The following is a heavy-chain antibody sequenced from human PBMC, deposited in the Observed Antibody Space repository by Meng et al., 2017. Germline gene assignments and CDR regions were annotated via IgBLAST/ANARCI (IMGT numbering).Heavy chain of an antibody. CDR3: ASELNTYGSGSYAY. D-gene: IGHD3-10*01. CDR1: GYTFTGYD. V-gene: IGHV1-2*06. CDR2: INPNSGGT. J-gene: IGHJ4*02. Sequence: AGAGVEEPGGSMRGSCKVFGYTFTGYDMHGVRQVPGQGLEWMGRINPNSGGTNYAQKFQGRVTMTRDTSISTAYMELSRLRSDDTAVYYCASELNTYGSGSYAYWGQGTLVTVSS.